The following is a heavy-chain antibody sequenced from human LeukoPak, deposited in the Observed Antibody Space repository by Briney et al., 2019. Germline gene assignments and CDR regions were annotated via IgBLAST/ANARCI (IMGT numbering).Heavy chain of an antibody. V-gene: IGHV3-66*01. CDR3: ARTPITMVRGAKGYYYGMDV. D-gene: IGHD3-10*01. Sequence: GGSLRLSCAASGFTVSSNYMSWVRQAPGKGLERVSVIYSGGSTYYADSVKGRFTISRDSSKNTLYLQMNSLRAADTAVYYCARTPITMVRGAKGYYYGMDVWGQGTTVTVSS. CDR2: IYSGGST. J-gene: IGHJ6*02. CDR1: GFTVSSNY.